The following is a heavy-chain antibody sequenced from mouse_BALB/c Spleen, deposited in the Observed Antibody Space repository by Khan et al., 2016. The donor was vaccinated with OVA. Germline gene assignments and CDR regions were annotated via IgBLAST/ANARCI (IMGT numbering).Heavy chain of an antibody. V-gene: IGHV3-2*02. CDR1: GYSITSGYA. J-gene: IGHJ2*01. D-gene: IGHD1-1*01. Sequence: EVQLQESGPGLVKPSQSLSLTCTVTGYSITSGYAWNWIRQSPGNKLEWMGYISYSGVTSYTPSLKSRISITRDTSKNQFFLQLTSVTTEDTATYYCARGNYYGYYFDYWGQGTTLTVSS. CDR2: ISYSGVT. CDR3: ARGNYYGYYFDY.